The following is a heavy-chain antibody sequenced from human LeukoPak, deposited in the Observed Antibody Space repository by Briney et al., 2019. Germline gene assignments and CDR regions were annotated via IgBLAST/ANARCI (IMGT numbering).Heavy chain of an antibody. J-gene: IGHJ4*02. CDR2: IYHSGST. Sequence: SETLSLTCAVSGYSISSGYYWGWIRQPPGKGLEWIGSIYHSGSTYYNPSLKSRVTISVDTSKNQFSLKLSSVTAADTAVYYCARGQGTMVRGVIIHSCPFDYWGQGTLVTVSS. D-gene: IGHD3-10*01. V-gene: IGHV4-38-2*01. CDR3: ARGQGTMVRGVIIHSCPFDY. CDR1: GYSISSGYY.